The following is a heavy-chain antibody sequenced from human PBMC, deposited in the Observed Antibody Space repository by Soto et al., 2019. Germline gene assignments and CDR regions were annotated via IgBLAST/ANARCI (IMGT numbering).Heavy chain of an antibody. J-gene: IGHJ6*02. CDR3: ARERITMVRGELYYYGMDV. D-gene: IGHD3-10*01. CDR1: GYSISSGYY. CDR2: IYHSGST. Sequence: PSETLSLTCAVSGYSISSGYYWGWIRQPPGXGLEWIGSIYHSGSTYYNPSLKSRVTISVDTSKNQFSLKLSSVTAADTAVYYCARERITMVRGELYYYGMDVWGQGTTVTIYS. V-gene: IGHV4-38-2*02.